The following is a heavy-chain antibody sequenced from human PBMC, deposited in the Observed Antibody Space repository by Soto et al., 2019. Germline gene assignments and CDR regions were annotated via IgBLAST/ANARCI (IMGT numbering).Heavy chain of an antibody. CDR2: ISWNSGSI. D-gene: IGHD2-15*01. J-gene: IGHJ4*02. CDR3: AKGYCSGGSCYHDY. CDR1: GFTFDDYA. Sequence: GGSLRLSCAASGFTFDDYAMHWVRQAPGKGLEWVSGISWNSGSIGYADSVKGRFTISRDNAKNSLYLQMNSLRAEVTALYYCAKGYCSGGSCYHDYWGQGTLVTVSS. V-gene: IGHV3-9*01.